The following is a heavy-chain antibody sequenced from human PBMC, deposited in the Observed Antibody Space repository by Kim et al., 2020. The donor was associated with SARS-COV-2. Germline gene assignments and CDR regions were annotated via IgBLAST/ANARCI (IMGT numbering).Heavy chain of an antibody. CDR2: INHSGST. CDR3: AVGLRSCFVDY. Sequence: SETLSLTCAVYGGSFSGYYWSWIRQPPGKGLEWIGEINHSGSTNYNPSLKSRVTISVDTSKNQFSLKLSSVTAADTAVYYCAVGLRSCFVDYWGQGTLVTVSP. J-gene: IGHJ4*02. CDR1: GGSFSGYY. V-gene: IGHV4-34*01. D-gene: IGHD4-17*01.